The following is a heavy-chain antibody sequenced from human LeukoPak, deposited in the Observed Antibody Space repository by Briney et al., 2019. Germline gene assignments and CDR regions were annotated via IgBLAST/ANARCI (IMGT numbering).Heavy chain of an antibody. Sequence: SVKVSCKASGGTFSSYAISWVRQAPGQGLEWMGGIIPIFGTANYAQKFQGRVTITADKSTSTAYMELSSLRSEDTAVYYCAREADGSNAFDIWGQGTMVTVSS. CDR1: GGTFSSYA. CDR3: AREADGSNAFDI. V-gene: IGHV1-69*06. D-gene: IGHD4-23*01. CDR2: IIPIFGTA. J-gene: IGHJ3*02.